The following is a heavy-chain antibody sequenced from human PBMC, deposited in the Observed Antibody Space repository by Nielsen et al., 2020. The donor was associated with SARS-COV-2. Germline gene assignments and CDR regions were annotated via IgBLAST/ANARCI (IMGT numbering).Heavy chain of an antibody. Sequence: SETLSLTCSVYGGSFSGYYWTWIRQPPGKGLEWIGYIYYSGRTFYSPSLKSRVIISLDTSKNQFSLKLPSVTAADTAVYYCASLPALNNYSDSWGQGTLVTVSS. V-gene: IGHV4-30-4*01. J-gene: IGHJ4*02. CDR2: IYYSGRT. D-gene: IGHD2/OR15-2a*01. CDR1: GGSFSGYY. CDR3: ASLPALNNYSDS.